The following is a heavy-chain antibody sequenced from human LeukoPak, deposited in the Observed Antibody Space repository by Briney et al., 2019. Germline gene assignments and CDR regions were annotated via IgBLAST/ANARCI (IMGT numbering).Heavy chain of an antibody. CDR3: ARDRYGTDTAMGTFDY. J-gene: IGHJ4*02. D-gene: IGHD5-18*01. CDR2: ISSSSSYI. Sequence: PGGSLRLSCAASGFTFSSYSMYWVRQAPGKGLEWASSISSSSSYIYYADSVKGRFTISRDNSKNTLYLQMNSLRAEDTAVYYCARDRYGTDTAMGTFDYWGQGTLVTVSS. V-gene: IGHV3-21*01. CDR1: GFTFSSYS.